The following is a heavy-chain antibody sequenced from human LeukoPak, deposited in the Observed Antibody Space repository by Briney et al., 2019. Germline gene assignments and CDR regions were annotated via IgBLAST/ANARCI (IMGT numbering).Heavy chain of an antibody. D-gene: IGHD6-13*01. Sequence: GESLKISCKGSGYTFTTYWISWVRQMPGKGLEWMGRIGPSDSYINYSPSLQGHVTISTDKSVSTVYLQWSSLQASDTAMYYCARHLFSSSPSDYWGQGTLVTVSS. CDR3: ARHLFSSSPSDY. J-gene: IGHJ4*02. V-gene: IGHV5-10-1*01. CDR1: GYTFTTYW. CDR2: IGPSDSYI.